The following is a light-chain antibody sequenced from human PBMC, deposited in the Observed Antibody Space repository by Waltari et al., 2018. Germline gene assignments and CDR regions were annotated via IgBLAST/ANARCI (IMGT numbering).Light chain of an antibody. Sequence: DIQMTQSPSSLSASLGDRVTITCRARQGISNSLAWYQHKPGKAPKLRLCAGSRLETGVPSRFSGSGSGTDFTLTISSLQPEDFATYYCQQYYSTRYTFGQGTKLEIK. CDR3: QQYYSTRYT. CDR1: QGISNS. V-gene: IGKV1-NL1*01. J-gene: IGKJ2*01. CDR2: AGS.